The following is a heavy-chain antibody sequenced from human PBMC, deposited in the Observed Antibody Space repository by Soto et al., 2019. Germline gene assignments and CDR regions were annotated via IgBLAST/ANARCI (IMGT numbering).Heavy chain of an antibody. V-gene: IGHV3-33*01. Sequence: GGSLRLSCAASGFTFSSYGMHWVRQAPGKGLEWVAVIWYDGSNTYYADSVKGRFTISRDNSKNTLYLQMNSLRAEDTAVYYCERDLGGSCAGDYFDYWGQGTLVTVSS. J-gene: IGHJ4*02. D-gene: IGHD2-15*01. CDR1: GFTFSSYG. CDR2: IWYDGSNT. CDR3: ERDLGGSCAGDYFDY.